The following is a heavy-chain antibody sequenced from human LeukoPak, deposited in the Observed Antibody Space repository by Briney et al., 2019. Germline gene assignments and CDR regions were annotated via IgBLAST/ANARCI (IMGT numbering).Heavy chain of an antibody. Sequence: SETLSLTCAVYGGSFSGYYWSWIRQPPGKGLEWIGEINHSRSTNYNPSLKSRVTISVDTSKNQFSLKLSSVTAADTAVYYCARVFSGSYGYWGQGTLVTVSS. D-gene: IGHD1-26*01. J-gene: IGHJ4*02. V-gene: IGHV4-34*01. CDR2: INHSRST. CDR1: GGSFSGYY. CDR3: ARVFSGSYGY.